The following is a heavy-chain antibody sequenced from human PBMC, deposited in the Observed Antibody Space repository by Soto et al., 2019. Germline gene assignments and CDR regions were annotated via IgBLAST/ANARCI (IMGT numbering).Heavy chain of an antibody. V-gene: IGHV4-31*03. J-gene: IGHJ3*02. CDR2: IYYSGST. Sequence: QVQLQESGPGLVKPSQTLSLTCTVSGGSISSGGYYWSWIRQHPGKGLEWIGYIYYSGSTYYNPSLKSRVTISGDTSKNQFSLKLSSVTAADTAVYYCARVVGYCSSTSCYLFAFDIWGQGTMVTVSS. CDR3: ARVVGYCSSTSCYLFAFDI. D-gene: IGHD2-2*01. CDR1: GGSISSGGYY.